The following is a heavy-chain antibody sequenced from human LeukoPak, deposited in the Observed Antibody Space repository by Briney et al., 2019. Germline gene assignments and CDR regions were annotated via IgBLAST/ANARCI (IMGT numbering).Heavy chain of an antibody. CDR2: IYYSGST. J-gene: IGHJ4*02. CDR1: GGPMSSYY. D-gene: IGHD2-2*01. Sequence: SETPSLTCTVSGGPMSSYYWSWIRQPPGKGLEWIGSIYYSGSTYYNPSLKSRVTISVDTSKNQFSLKLSSVTAADTAVYYCATPVPALYWGQGTLVTVSS. CDR3: ATPVPALY. V-gene: IGHV4-39*07.